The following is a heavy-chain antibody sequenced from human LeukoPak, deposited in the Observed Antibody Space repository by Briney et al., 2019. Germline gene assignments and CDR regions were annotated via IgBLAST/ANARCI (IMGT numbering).Heavy chain of an antibody. J-gene: IGHJ4*02. Sequence: GGSLRLSCAASGFTVSSNYMSWVRQAPGKGLEWVSVIYSGGSTYYADSVKGRFTISRDNSKNTLYLQMNSLRAEDTAVYYCARLDILTGYYPLDYWGQGTLVTVSS. D-gene: IGHD3-9*01. CDR1: GFTVSSNY. CDR2: IYSGGST. V-gene: IGHV3-66*04. CDR3: ARLDILTGYYPLDY.